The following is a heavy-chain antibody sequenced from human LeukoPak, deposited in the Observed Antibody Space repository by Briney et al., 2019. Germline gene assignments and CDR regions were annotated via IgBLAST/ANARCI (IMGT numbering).Heavy chain of an antibody. D-gene: IGHD2-2*01. Sequence: PSETLSLTCAVYGGSFSGYYWSWIRQPPGKGLEWIGEINHSGSTNYNPSLKSRVTISVDTSKNQFSLKLSSVTAADTAVYYCARVVSCSSTSCYLFDYWGQGTLVTVSS. CDR2: INHSGST. V-gene: IGHV4-34*01. CDR3: ARVVSCSSTSCYLFDY. J-gene: IGHJ4*02. CDR1: GGSFSGYY.